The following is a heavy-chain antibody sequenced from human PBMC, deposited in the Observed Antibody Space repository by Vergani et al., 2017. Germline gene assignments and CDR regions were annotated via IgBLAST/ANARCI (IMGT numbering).Heavy chain of an antibody. CDR1: GFTFSRYA. J-gene: IGHJ4*02. D-gene: IGHD2-2*01. CDR3: ASDWGPRDIVVVGND. CDR2: ISYDGSNK. Sequence: QVQLVESGGGVVQPGRSLRLSCAASGFTFSRYAMHWVRQAPGKGLEWVAVISYDGSNKYYADSVKGRFTISGDNSKNTLYLQMNSLGAEDTAVYYCASDWGPRDIVVVGNDWGQGTLVTVSS. V-gene: IGHV3-30-3*01.